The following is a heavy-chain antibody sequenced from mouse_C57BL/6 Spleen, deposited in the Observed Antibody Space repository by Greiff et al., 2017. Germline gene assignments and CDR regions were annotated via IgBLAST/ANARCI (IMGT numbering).Heavy chain of an antibody. V-gene: IGHV1-52*01. Sequence: KESCKASGYTFTSYWMHWVKQRPIQGLEWIGNIDPSDSETHYNQKFKDKATLTVDKSSSTAYMQLSSLTSEDSAVYYCARGGGSSPYWYFDVWGTGTTVTVSS. CDR1: GYTFTSYW. CDR3: ARGGGSSPYWYFDV. D-gene: IGHD1-1*01. J-gene: IGHJ1*03. CDR2: IDPSDSET.